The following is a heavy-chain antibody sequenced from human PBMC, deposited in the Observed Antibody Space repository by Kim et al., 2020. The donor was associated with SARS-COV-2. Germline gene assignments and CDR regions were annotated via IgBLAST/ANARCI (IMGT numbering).Heavy chain of an antibody. V-gene: IGHV3-30*04. Sequence: GGSLRLSCAASGFTFSSYAMHWVRQAPGKGLEWVAVISYDGSNKYYADSVKGRFTISRDNSKNTLYLQMNSLRAEDTAVYYCARDFYYYGSGSYSVHGMGVWGQGTTVTVSS. CDR3: ARDFYYYGSGSYSVHGMGV. J-gene: IGHJ6*02. CDR1: GFTFSSYA. D-gene: IGHD3-10*01. CDR2: ISYDGSNK.